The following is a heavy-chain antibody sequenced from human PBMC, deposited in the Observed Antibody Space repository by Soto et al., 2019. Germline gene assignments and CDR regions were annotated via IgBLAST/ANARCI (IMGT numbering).Heavy chain of an antibody. CDR3: ARAPNWNYYGMDV. J-gene: IGHJ6*02. D-gene: IGHD1-1*01. CDR2: IKKDGGET. Sequence: GSLRLSCAASGFTFSNYWMSWVRQAPGKGLEWVADIKKDGGETYYVDSVKGRFTISRDNAKNSLYLQVNSLRAEDTAVYYCARAPNWNYYGMDVWGQGTTVTV. V-gene: IGHV3-7*01. CDR1: GFTFSNYW.